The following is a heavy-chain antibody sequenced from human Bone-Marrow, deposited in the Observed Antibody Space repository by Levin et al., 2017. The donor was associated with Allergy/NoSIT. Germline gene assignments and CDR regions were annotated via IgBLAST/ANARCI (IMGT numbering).Heavy chain of an antibody. Sequence: ASVKVSCRVSGFTLSEVSMHWVRQAPGKGLEWMGNFDPEDGEKIYAPKFQGRVTMTEDTSTDTAFMELTSLTSGDTAVYYCATDYNYWGQGTLVTVSS. CDR1: GFTLSEVS. D-gene: IGHD2-2*02. J-gene: IGHJ4*02. CDR3: ATDYNY. V-gene: IGHV1-24*01. CDR2: FDPEDGEK.